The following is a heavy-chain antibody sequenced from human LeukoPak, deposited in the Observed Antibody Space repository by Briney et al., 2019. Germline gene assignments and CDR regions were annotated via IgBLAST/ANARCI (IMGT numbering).Heavy chain of an antibody. Sequence: GRSLRLSCAASGFTFSSYGMHWVRQAPGKGLEWVAVISYDGSNKYYADSVKGRFTISRDNSKDTLYLQMNSLRAEDTAVYYCAKDRWAVDTAMVMDYWGQGTLVTVSS. V-gene: IGHV3-30*18. CDR3: AKDRWAVDTAMVMDY. D-gene: IGHD5-18*01. J-gene: IGHJ4*02. CDR1: GFTFSSYG. CDR2: ISYDGSNK.